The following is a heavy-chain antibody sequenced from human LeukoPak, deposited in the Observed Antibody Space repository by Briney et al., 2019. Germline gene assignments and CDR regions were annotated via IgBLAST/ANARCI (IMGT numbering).Heavy chain of an antibody. D-gene: IGHD1/OR15-1a*01. CDR3: ARRMNTPFDY. V-gene: IGHV3-48*01. J-gene: IGHJ4*02. CDR1: GFTFSSYT. CDR2: IDSSSGTT. Sequence: GGSLRLSCAASGFTFSSYTMNWVRQAPGKGLEWVSHIDSSSGTTYYADSVKGRFTISRDNAKNSLYLQMNSLRVEDTAVYYCARRMNTPFDYWGQGTLVTVSS.